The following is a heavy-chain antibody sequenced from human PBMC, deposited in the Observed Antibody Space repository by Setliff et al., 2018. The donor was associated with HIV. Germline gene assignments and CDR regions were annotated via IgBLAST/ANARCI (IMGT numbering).Heavy chain of an antibody. CDR1: GAPLSSYY. Sequence: SETLSLTCTVSGAPLSSYYLNWIRQPPGKGLEWIGYIFYSGTTNYNPSLKSRVTISVDTSKNQFSLKVSSVTAADTAVYFCARGQDGHSVLFDYWGQGALVTVSS. V-gene: IGHV4-59*01. CDR3: ARGQDGHSVLFDY. D-gene: IGHD3-10*02. J-gene: IGHJ4*02. CDR2: IFYSGTT.